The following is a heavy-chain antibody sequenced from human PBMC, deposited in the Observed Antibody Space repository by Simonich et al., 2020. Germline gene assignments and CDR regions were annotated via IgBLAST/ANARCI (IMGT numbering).Heavy chain of an antibody. V-gene: IGHV1-2*02. CDR3: ARVSGGTAMVTSTFDI. D-gene: IGHD5-18*01. CDR2: TNPNRGGK. J-gene: IGHJ3*02. CDR1: GYTFTGHY. Sequence: QVQLVQSGAEVKKPGAPVKVSCTASGYTFTGHYMHWVRQDPGQGLEWMGGTNPNRGGKNDEKKFQGRVTMTRDTSISTAYMELSRLRSDDTAVYYCARVSGGTAMVTSTFDIWGQGTMVTVSS.